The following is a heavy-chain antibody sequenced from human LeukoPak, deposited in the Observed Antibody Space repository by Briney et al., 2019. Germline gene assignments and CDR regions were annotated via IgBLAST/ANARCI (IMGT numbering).Heavy chain of an antibody. CDR3: ARGHTAVTLHFDF. J-gene: IGHJ4*02. Sequence: GGSLRLSCEASGLTFTTYSMTWVRQAPGKGLEWVSIISSGSSAIFSADALKGRFTISRDDAKNLLYLDMNSLRAEDTAVYYCARGHTAVTLHFDFWGQGTLVTVSS. CDR2: ISSGSSAI. D-gene: IGHD4-17*01. V-gene: IGHV3-21*01. CDR1: GLTFTTYS.